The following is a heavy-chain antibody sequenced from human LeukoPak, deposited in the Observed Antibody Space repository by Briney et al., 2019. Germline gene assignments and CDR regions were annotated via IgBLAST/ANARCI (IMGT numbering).Heavy chain of an antibody. Sequence: SVKVSCKASGGTFSSYAISRVRQAPGQGLEWMGRIIPIFGTANYAQKFQGRVTITTDESTSTAYMELSSLRSEDTAVYYCASEGFCDSSGYYKDYWGQGTLVTVSS. D-gene: IGHD3-22*01. CDR2: IIPIFGTA. CDR1: GGTFSSYA. CDR3: ASEGFCDSSGYYKDY. V-gene: IGHV1-69*05. J-gene: IGHJ4*02.